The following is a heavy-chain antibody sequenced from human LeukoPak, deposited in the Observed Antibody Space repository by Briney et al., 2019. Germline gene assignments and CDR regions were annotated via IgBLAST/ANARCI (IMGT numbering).Heavy chain of an antibody. J-gene: IGHJ6*02. CDR1: GYTFTSYG. D-gene: IGHD6-19*01. CDR3: ARKWLKHYYYYGMDV. V-gene: IGHV1-69*04. CDR2: IIPILGIA. Sequence: SVKVSCKASGYTFTSYGISWVRQAPGQGLEWMGRIIPILGIANYAQKFQGRVTITADKSTSTAYMELSSLRSEDTAVYYCARKWLKHYYYYGMDVWGQGTTVTVSS.